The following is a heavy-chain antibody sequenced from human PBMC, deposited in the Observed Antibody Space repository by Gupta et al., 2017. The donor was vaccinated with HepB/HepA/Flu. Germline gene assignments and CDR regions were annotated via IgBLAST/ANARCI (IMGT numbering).Heavy chain of an antibody. Sequence: QVQLVQSGAEVKKPGASVKVSCKASGYTFTGYYMHWVRQAPGQGLEWMGWINPNSGGTNYAQKFQGRVTMTRDTSISTAYMELSRLRSDDTAVYYCARGDIVVVPAAAYYYYYYMDVWGKGTTVTVSS. CDR2: INPNSGGT. CDR1: GYTFTGYY. V-gene: IGHV1-2*02. D-gene: IGHD2-2*01. CDR3: ARGDIVVVPAAAYYYYYYMDV. J-gene: IGHJ6*03.